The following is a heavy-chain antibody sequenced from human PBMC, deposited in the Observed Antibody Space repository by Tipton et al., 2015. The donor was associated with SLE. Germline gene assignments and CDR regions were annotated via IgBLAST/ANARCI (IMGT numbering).Heavy chain of an antibody. CDR3: ARDRPYSSSGVYGMDV. Sequence: TLSLTCTVSGGSISRASDYWSWIRQHPGKGLEWIGYIYYSGNTYYNPSLKSRITMSIDTSKNQFSLELSSVTAADTAVYYCARDRPYSSSGVYGMDVWGQGTTVTVSS. V-gene: IGHV4-31*03. CDR2: IYYSGNT. CDR1: GGSISRASDY. J-gene: IGHJ6*02. D-gene: IGHD6-13*01.